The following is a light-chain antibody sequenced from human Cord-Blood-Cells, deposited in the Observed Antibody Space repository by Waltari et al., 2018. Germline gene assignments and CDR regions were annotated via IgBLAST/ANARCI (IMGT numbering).Light chain of an antibody. V-gene: IGKV3-11*01. CDR1: QSVSSY. Sequence: EIVLTQSPATLSLSPGERATLPCRASQSVSSYLAWYQQKPGHAPRLLIYDASNRATGIPARFSGSGSGTDFTLTISSLEPEDFAVYDCQQRSNWPPLTFGGGTKVEIK. CDR3: QQRSNWPPLT. J-gene: IGKJ4*01. CDR2: DAS.